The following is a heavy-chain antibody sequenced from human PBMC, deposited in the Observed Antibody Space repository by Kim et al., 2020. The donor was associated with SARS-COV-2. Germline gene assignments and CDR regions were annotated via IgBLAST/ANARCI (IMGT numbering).Heavy chain of an antibody. V-gene: IGHV3-21*01. CDR1: GFTFSSYS. Sequence: GGSLRLSCAASGFTFSSYSMNWVRQAPGKGLEWVSSISSSSSYIYYADSVKGRFTISRDNAKNSLYLQMNSLRAEDTAVYYCARAMSGPPDTYYCYYGMDVWGQGTTVTVSS. CDR2: ISSSSSYI. D-gene: IGHD3-3*01. CDR3: ARAMSGPPDTYYCYYGMDV. J-gene: IGHJ6*02.